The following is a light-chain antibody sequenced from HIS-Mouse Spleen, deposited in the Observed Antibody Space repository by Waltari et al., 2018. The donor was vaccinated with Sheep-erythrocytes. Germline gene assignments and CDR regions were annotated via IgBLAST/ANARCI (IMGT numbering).Light chain of an antibody. Sequence: DIQLTQSPSFLSASVGDRVTITCRASQGISSYLAWYQQKPGKAPKLLIYAASTLQSGVQSRFSGSGSGTEFTLTISSLQPEDFATYYCQQANSFPITFGQGTRLEIK. CDR2: AAS. CDR1: QGISSY. CDR3: QQANSFPIT. J-gene: IGKJ5*01. V-gene: IGKV1-9*01.